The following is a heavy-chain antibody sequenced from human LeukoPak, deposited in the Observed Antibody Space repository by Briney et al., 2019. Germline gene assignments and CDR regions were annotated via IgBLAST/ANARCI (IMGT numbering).Heavy chain of an antibody. CDR3: AKDRGRYYDSSGHYWGYYSDS. Sequence: GSLRLSCAASGFTFSTYVVNWVRQAPGKGLEWVSTITGSGGSTYYADSVKGRFTISRDNSKNTLYLQMSSLRVEDTAVYYCAKDRGRYYDSSGHYWGYYSDSWGQGILVTVST. D-gene: IGHD3-22*01. V-gene: IGHV3-23*01. CDR2: ITGSGGST. J-gene: IGHJ4*02. CDR1: GFTFSTYV.